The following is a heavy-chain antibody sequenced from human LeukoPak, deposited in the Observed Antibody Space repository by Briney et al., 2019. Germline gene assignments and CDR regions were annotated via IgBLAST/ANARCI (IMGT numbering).Heavy chain of an antibody. Sequence: GGSLRLSCAASGFTFSSYSMDWVRQAPGKGLEWVSSISSSSSYIYYADSVKGRFTISRDNAKNSLYLQMNSLRAEDTAVYYCARDGPMVRGVITDYYYYGMDVWGQGTTVTVSS. D-gene: IGHD3-10*01. J-gene: IGHJ6*02. V-gene: IGHV3-21*01. CDR1: GFTFSSYS. CDR3: ARDGPMVRGVITDYYYYGMDV. CDR2: ISSSSSYI.